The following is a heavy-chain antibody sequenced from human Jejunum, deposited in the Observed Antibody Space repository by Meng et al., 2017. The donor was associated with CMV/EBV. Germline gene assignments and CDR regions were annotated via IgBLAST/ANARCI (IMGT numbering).Heavy chain of an antibody. Sequence: EAQLVESGGGLVKRGGSRRLSCAASGFTFSDYSMNWVRQAPGKGLEWVSSISSSSYIYYADSVKGRFTISRDNAKDSLSLQMNSLRAEDTAVYYCARDPAYSSTWYSYFFEYWGQGILVTVSS. CDR3: ARDPAYSSTWYSYFFEY. J-gene: IGHJ4*02. CDR1: GFTFSDYS. D-gene: IGHD6-13*01. V-gene: IGHV3-21*01. CDR2: ISSSSYI.